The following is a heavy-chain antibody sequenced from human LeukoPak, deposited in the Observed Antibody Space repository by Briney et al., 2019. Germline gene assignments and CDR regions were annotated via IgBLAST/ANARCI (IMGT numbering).Heavy chain of an antibody. D-gene: IGHD3-9*01. V-gene: IGHV1-2*04. Sequence: GASVKVSCKASGYTFTGYYMHWVRQAPGQGLEWMGWINPNSGGTNYAQKFQGWVTMTRDTSISTAYMELSRLRSDDTAVYYCAREYVLRYIDWSTNYYGMDVWGQGTTVTVSS. CDR1: GYTFTGYY. CDR3: AREYVLRYIDWSTNYYGMDV. CDR2: INPNSGGT. J-gene: IGHJ6*02.